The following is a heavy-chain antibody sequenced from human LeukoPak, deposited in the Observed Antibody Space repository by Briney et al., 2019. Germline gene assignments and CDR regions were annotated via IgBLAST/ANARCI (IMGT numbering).Heavy chain of an antibody. CDR3: ARANYIAVAGYFDY. J-gene: IGHJ4*02. CDR2: MYTSGST. V-gene: IGHV4-61*02. D-gene: IGHD6-19*01. CDR1: GGSICSGTYY. Sequence: PSETLSLTCTVSGGSICSGTYYWSWIRQPAGKGLEWIGRMYTSGSTNYNPSLKSRVTISVDTSKNQFSLKLRSVTAADTAVYYCARANYIAVAGYFDYWGQGTLVTVSS.